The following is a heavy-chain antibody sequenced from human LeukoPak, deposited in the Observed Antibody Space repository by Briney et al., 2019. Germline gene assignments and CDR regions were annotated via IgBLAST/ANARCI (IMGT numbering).Heavy chain of an antibody. V-gene: IGHV3-74*01. CDR2: IASDGSST. Sequence: PGGSLRLSCAASGFTFSSYWMNWVRQAPGKGLVWVSRIASDGSSTTYADSVEGRFSISRDNAKNTLYLQMNSLRVEDTAVYYCASLGGWFLGSGGWGQGTLVTVSS. CDR3: ASLGGWFLGSGG. CDR1: GFTFSSYW. J-gene: IGHJ4*02. D-gene: IGHD6-19*01.